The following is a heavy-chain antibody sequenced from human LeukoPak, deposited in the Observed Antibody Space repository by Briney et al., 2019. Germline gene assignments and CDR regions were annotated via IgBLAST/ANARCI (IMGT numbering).Heavy chain of an antibody. Sequence: ASVTVSCKASGGTFSSYAISWVRQAPGQGLEWMGRIIPIFGIANYAQKFQGRVTITADKSTSTAYMELSSLRSEDTAVYYCARDSQQWLAPYYYGMDVWGQGTTVTVSS. D-gene: IGHD6-19*01. CDR2: IIPIFGIA. J-gene: IGHJ6*02. CDR1: GGTFSSYA. CDR3: ARDSQQWLAPYYYGMDV. V-gene: IGHV1-69*04.